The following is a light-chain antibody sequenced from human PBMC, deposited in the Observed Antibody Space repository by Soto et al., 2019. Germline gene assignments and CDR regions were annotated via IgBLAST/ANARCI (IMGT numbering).Light chain of an antibody. J-gene: IGKJ1*01. Sequence: DIQMTQSPSSLSASVGDTVTITFRASQSIGSCLAWYQQRPGKAPIPLIYDASNLQTGVPSRFSGGRSGTEFTLTISGLQPDDFATYYCQQYNSYWTFGQGTKVDIK. CDR3: QQYNSYWT. V-gene: IGKV1-5*01. CDR2: DAS. CDR1: QSIGSC.